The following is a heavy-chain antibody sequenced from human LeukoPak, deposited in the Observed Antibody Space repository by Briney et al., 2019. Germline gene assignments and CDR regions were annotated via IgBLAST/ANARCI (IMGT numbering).Heavy chain of an antibody. CDR2: INPNSGGT. Sequence: GASVKVSCKASGYTFTGYYMHWVRQAPGQRLEWMGWINPNSGGTNYAQKFQGRVTMTRDTSISTAYMELSRLRSDDTAVYYCARDRGYCSSTSCYTGHGWFDPWGQGTLVTVSS. V-gene: IGHV1-2*02. CDR3: ARDRGYCSSTSCYTGHGWFDP. J-gene: IGHJ5*02. CDR1: GYTFTGYY. D-gene: IGHD2-2*02.